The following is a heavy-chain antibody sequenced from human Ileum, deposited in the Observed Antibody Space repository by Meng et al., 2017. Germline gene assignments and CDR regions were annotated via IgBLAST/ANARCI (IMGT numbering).Heavy chain of an antibody. CDR1: GYTFTSFD. CDR2: MSPNSGNT. J-gene: IGHJ5*02. CDR3: ARVVSSGTFGDWFDP. Sequence: QVQLVQSVAEVRKPGALVKVSCRASGYTFTSFDIHWVRQAPGQGLEWMAWMSPNSGNTGYSQNFQGRVTLTRSTPLRTVYMELSSLQSEDTAVYYCARVVSSGTFGDWFDPWGQGTLVTVSS. D-gene: IGHD3-10*01. V-gene: IGHV1-8*01.